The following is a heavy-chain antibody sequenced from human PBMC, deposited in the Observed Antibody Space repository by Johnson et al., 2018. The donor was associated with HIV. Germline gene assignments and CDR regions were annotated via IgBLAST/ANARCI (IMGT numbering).Heavy chain of an antibody. CDR3: ARGPYDYVWGSYRFIGAFDI. CDR1: GFTFDDHD. J-gene: IGHJ3*02. CDR2: INWNGGST. Sequence: VQLVESGGGVVQPGGSLRLSCAASGFTFDDHDMSWVRQAPGKGLEWLSGINWNGGSTGYADSVKGRFTISRDNAKNSLYLQMNSLRAEDTAVYYCARGPYDYVWGSYRFIGAFDIWGQGTMVTVSS. V-gene: IGHV3-20*04. D-gene: IGHD3-16*02.